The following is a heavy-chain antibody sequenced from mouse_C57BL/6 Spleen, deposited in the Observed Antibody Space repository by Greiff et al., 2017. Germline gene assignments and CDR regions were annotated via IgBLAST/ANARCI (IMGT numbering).Heavy chain of an antibody. Sequence: QVQLQQSGPELVKPGASVKISCKASGYAFSSSWMNWVKQRPGKGLEWIGRIYPGDGDTNYNEKFKGKATLTADKSSSTAYMQLSSLTSEDSAVYFCAREGTMRALYAYWGQGTRVTVSA. CDR2: IYPGDGDT. V-gene: IGHV1-82*01. J-gene: IGHJ3*01. D-gene: IGHD2-14*01. CDR3: AREGTMRALYAY. CDR1: GYAFSSSW.